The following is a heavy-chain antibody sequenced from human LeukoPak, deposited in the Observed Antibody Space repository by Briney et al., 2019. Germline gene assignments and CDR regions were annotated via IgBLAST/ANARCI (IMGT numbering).Heavy chain of an antibody. CDR2: IYSGGGT. CDR3: ARIKAVTMIRGVPGHYDH. CDR1: GVTVSANY. D-gene: IGHD3-10*01. V-gene: IGHV3-53*01. Sequence: GGSLRLSCAASGVTVSANYMSWVRQAPGKGLEWVSSIYSGGGTNYTDSVTGRFSIYRDNSKNTLYLQMNSLRPEDTAVYYCARIKAVTMIRGVPGHYDHWGQGTRVAVSS. J-gene: IGHJ4*02.